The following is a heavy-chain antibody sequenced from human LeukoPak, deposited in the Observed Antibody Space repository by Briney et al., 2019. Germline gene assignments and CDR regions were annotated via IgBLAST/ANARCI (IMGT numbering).Heavy chain of an antibody. V-gene: IGHV4-59*01. CDR2: IYYSGST. Sequence: SETLSLTCTVSGGSISSYSWNWIRQPPGKGLEWIGYIYYSGSTNYNPSLKSRVTISVDTSKNQFSLKLSSVTAADTAVYYCARLFEVVDAFDIWGQGTMVTVSS. CDR3: ARLFEVVDAFDI. D-gene: IGHD2-21*01. CDR1: GGSISSYS. J-gene: IGHJ3*02.